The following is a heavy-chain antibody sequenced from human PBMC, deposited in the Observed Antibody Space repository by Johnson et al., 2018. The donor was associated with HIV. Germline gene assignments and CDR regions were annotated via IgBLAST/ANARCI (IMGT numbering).Heavy chain of an antibody. CDR2: ISWNSGSI. CDR1: GFTFDDYA. CDR3: ARELVYCSGGSCHDAFDI. J-gene: IGHJ3*02. Sequence: VQLVESGGGLVQPGRSLRLSCAASGFTFDDYAMHWVRQAPGKGLEWVSGISWNSGSIGYADSVKGRFTISRDNAKNSLYLQMNSLRAEDTALYYCARELVYCSGGSCHDAFDIWGQGTMVTVSS. D-gene: IGHD2-15*01. V-gene: IGHV3-9*01.